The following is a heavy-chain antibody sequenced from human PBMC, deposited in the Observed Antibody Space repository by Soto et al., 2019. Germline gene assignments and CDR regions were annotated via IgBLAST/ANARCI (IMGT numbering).Heavy chain of an antibody. CDR3: ARATAWFCEVLGGYHFDY. CDR1: GGSISSGGYS. Sequence: QLQLQESGSGLVKPSQTLSLTCAVSGGSISSGGYSWSWIRQPPGKGLEWIGYIYHSGSTYYNPSTRSRSHRSVDRSKNKLSTNPTSVTADDTAVYYCARATAWFCEVLGGYHFDYWGQGTLVTVSS. D-gene: IGHD3-10*01. J-gene: IGHJ4*02. CDR2: IYHSGST. V-gene: IGHV4-30-2*01.